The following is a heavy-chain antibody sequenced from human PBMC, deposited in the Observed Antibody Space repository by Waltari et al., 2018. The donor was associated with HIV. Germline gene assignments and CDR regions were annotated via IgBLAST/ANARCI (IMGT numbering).Heavy chain of an antibody. Sequence: QLQLQESGPGLVKPSETLSLTCTVSGGSISSSSYYWGWIRQPPGKGLEWIGSIYYSGSTYYNPSLKSRVTISVDTSKNQFSLKLSSVTAADTAVYYCARSSGSSWYNLDYYYYGMDVWGQGTTVTVSS. CDR1: GGSISSSSYY. D-gene: IGHD6-13*01. V-gene: IGHV4-39*01. CDR3: ARSSGSSWYNLDYYYYGMDV. J-gene: IGHJ6*02. CDR2: IYYSGST.